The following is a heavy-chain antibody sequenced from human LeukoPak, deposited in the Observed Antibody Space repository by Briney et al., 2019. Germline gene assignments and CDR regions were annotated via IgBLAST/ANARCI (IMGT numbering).Heavy chain of an antibody. CDR3: AKATGGSDTGTAFDI. CDR1: GXTFSSYG. J-gene: IGHJ3*02. D-gene: IGHD1-26*01. Sequence: GGSLRLSCAASGXTFSSYGMHWVRQAPGKGLEWVAVISYDGSNKYYADSVKGRFTISRDNSKNTLYLQMNSLRAEDTAVYYCAKATGGSDTGTAFDIWGQGTMVTVSS. CDR2: ISYDGSNK. V-gene: IGHV3-30*18.